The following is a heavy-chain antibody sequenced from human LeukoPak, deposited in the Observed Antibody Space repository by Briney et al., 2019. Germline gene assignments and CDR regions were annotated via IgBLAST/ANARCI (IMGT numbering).Heavy chain of an antibody. V-gene: IGHV1-18*01. J-gene: IGHJ4*02. Sequence: ASVKVSCKASGGTFSPYAINWVRQAPGQGLEWMAWVSAYNGHTDYAQKFQGRVTVTTGTSTDTAYMEVRSLRSDDTAVYYCARAERTAITHDFWGQGTLVTVSS. CDR1: GGTFSPYA. CDR2: VSAYNGHT. D-gene: IGHD5-18*01. CDR3: ARAERTAITHDF.